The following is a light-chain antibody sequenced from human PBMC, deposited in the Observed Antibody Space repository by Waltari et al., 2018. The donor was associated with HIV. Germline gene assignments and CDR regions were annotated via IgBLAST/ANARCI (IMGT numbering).Light chain of an antibody. CDR1: QNIKTT. CDR3: QQGGGMPYT. CDR2: GAS. Sequence: DIQMTQSPSSLSASVGDRVTITCRASQNIKTTLNWYQQKPGKAPKVLIYGASNLKRGVPSRFSGSGSGTDFTLSISSLQPEDSATYYCQQGGGMPYTFGQGTMVEIK. V-gene: IGKV1-39*01. J-gene: IGKJ2*01.